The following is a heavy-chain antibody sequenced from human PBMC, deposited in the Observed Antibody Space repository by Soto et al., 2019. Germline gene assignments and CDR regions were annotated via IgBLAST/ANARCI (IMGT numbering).Heavy chain of an antibody. J-gene: IGHJ6*02. V-gene: IGHV1-24*01. CDR3: ATDKAGATYYYYGMDV. D-gene: IGHD1-26*01. CDR2: FDPEDGET. CDR1: GYTLTELS. Sequence: ASVKVSCKVSGYTLTELSIHWVRQAPGEGLEWMGGFDPEDGETIYAQKFQGRVTMTEDTSTDTAYMELSSLRSEDTAVYYCATDKAGATYYYYGMDVWGQGTTVTVSS.